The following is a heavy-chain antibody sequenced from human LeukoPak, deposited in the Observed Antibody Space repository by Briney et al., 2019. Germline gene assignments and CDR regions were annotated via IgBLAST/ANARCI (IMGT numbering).Heavy chain of an antibody. D-gene: IGHD4-17*01. CDR3: ARRRLKGKYGDDNYWYFDL. Sequence: GGSLRLSCAASGFTFSTYWMDWVRQAPGKGLEWVANIKEDGSEKYYEDSVKGRFTISRDNAKNSVHLQMNSLRAEDTAVYYCARRRLKGKYGDDNYWYFDLWGRGTLVTVSS. CDR1: GFTFSTYW. J-gene: IGHJ2*01. CDR2: IKEDGSEK. V-gene: IGHV3-7*01.